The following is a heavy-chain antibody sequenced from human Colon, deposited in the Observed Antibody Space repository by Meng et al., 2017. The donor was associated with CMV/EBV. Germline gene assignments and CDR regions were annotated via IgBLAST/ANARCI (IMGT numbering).Heavy chain of an antibody. D-gene: IGHD2/OR15-2a*01. J-gene: IGHJ3*01. Sequence: SETLSLTCSVSGGSVSRGGYYWSWIRQFPGKGLEWIGYIYFSGSTNYNPSLKSRVTISVDTSNNQFSLELHSVTAADTAVYYCARDQYPFWGRGTMVTVSS. CDR2: IYFSGST. CDR1: GGSVSRGGYY. V-gene: IGHV4-31*03. CDR3: ARDQYPF.